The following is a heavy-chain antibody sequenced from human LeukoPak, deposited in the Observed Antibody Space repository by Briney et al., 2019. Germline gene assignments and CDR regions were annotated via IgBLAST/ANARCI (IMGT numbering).Heavy chain of an antibody. J-gene: IGHJ4*02. V-gene: IGHV3-49*04. Sequence: GGSLRLSCAGSGFTFGAYAVSWVRQAPGNGLEWVGFIRGKTYAGAAAYAPSVQGEFTIPRDGSKSIAYLQMNSRKIEDTAVYFCTRVGSAIIGTGPVDYWGQGTLVTVSS. D-gene: IGHD3-10*01. CDR1: GFTFGAYA. CDR3: TRVGSAIIGTGPVDY. CDR2: IRGKTYAGAA.